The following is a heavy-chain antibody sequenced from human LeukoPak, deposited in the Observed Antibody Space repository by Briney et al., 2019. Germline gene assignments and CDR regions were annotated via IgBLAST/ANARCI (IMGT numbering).Heavy chain of an antibody. CDR1: GGSVSSGSYY. V-gene: IGHV4-61*01. CDR3: ARDRSLEGIGWFDP. D-gene: IGHD3-3*01. J-gene: IGHJ5*02. Sequence: SETLSLTCTVSGGSVSSGSYYWSWIRQPPGQGLEWIGYIYYSGSTNYNPSLKSRVTISVDTSKNQFSLKLSSVTAADTAVYYCARDRSLEGIGWFDPWGQGTLVTVSS. CDR2: IYYSGST.